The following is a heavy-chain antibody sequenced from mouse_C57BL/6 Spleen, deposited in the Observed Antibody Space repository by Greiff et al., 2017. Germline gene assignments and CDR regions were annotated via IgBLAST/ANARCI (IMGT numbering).Heavy chain of an antibody. D-gene: IGHD2-1*01. CDR2: IDPNSGGT. CDR1: GYTFTSYW. V-gene: IGHV1-72*01. CDR3: ARDGNYAYYYAMDY. J-gene: IGHJ4*01. Sequence: VQLQQPGAELVKPGASVKLSCKASGYTFTSYWMHWVKQRPGRGREWIGRIDPNSGGTKYNEKFKSKATLTVDKPSSTAYMQLSSLTSEDSAVYYCARDGNYAYYYAMDYWGQGTSVTVSS.